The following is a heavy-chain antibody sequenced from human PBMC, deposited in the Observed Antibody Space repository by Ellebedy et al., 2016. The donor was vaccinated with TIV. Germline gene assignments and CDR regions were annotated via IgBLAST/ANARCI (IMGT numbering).Heavy chain of an antibody. CDR1: GGSTSSSSFY. CDR2: ISYSGST. CDR3: ARHVGYGTYYYYYGMDV. D-gene: IGHD5-12*01. J-gene: IGHJ6*02. Sequence: MPSETLSLTCTVSGGSTSSSSFYWGWIRQPPGKGLEWIGSISYSGSTYYNPSLKSRVTISVDTSKNQFSLKLGSVTAADTAVYYCARHVGYGTYYYYYGMDVWGQGTTVTVSS. V-gene: IGHV4-39*01.